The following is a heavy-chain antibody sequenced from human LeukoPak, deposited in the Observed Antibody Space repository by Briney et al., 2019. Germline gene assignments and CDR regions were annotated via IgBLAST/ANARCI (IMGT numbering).Heavy chain of an antibody. D-gene: IGHD3-10*01. V-gene: IGHV1-18*01. CDR2: ISAYNGNT. CDR3: ARKDYGSGSYYYFDY. Sequence: GASVKVSCKASGYTFTSYGISWVRQAPGQGLEWMGWISAYNGNTNYAQKLQGRVTTTTDTSTSTAYMELRSLRSDDTAVYYCARKDYGSGSYYYFDYWGQGTLVTVSS. CDR1: GYTFTSYG. J-gene: IGHJ4*02.